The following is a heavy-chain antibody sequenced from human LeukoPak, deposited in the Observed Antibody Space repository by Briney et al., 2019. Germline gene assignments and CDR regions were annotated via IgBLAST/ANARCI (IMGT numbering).Heavy chain of an antibody. CDR3: ARGRLGYCSSTSCYRDPSYYYYMDV. Sequence: GGSLRLSCAASGFAFSTYSMNWVRQAPGKGLEWVSYISSSSSTIYYADSVKGRFTISRDNAKNSLYLQMNSLRAEDTAVYYCARGRLGYCSSTSCYRDPSYYYYMDVWGEGTTVTVSS. V-gene: IGHV3-48*01. D-gene: IGHD2-2*01. CDR2: ISSSSSTI. J-gene: IGHJ6*03. CDR1: GFAFSTYS.